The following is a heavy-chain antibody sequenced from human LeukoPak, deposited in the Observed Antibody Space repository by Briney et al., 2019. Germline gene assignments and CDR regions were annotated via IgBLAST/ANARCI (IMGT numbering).Heavy chain of an antibody. V-gene: IGHV5-51*01. CDR1: GYSFTSYW. D-gene: IGHD6-13*01. Sequence: GESLKISCKGSGYSFTSYWIGWVRQMPGKGLEWMGIIYPGDSDTRYSPSFQGQVTISADKSISTAYLQWSSLKASDTAMYYCAREVGFIGSSWYFSYFDYWGQGTLVTVSS. J-gene: IGHJ4*02. CDR2: IYPGDSDT. CDR3: AREVGFIGSSWYFSYFDY.